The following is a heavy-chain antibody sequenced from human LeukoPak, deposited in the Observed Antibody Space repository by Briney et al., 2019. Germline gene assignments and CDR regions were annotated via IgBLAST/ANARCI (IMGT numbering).Heavy chain of an antibody. CDR3: ARNYASRGYNWFDP. D-gene: IGHD3-16*01. V-gene: IGHV4-34*01. CDR1: GESFSGYY. J-gene: IGHJ5*02. CDR2: INHSKNT. Sequence: SETLSLTCAVYGESFSGYYWSWIRQPPGKGLGWIGEINHSKNTNYNPSLKSRVTISVDTSKNQFSLKLSSVTAAETAVYYCARNYASRGYNWFDPWGQGTVVTVSS.